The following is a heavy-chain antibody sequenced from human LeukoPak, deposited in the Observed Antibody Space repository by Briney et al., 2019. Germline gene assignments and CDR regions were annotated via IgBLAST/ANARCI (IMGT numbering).Heavy chain of an antibody. CDR2: IKQDGSEK. Sequence: GGSLRLSCAASGFTFSTYWMSWVRQAPGKGLEGVANIKQDGSEKDYVDSVKGRFTISRDNAKNSLYLQMNSLRAEDTAMYYCARDSAGNDYWGQGTLVTVSS. J-gene: IGHJ4*02. D-gene: IGHD6-13*01. CDR3: ARDSAGNDY. V-gene: IGHV3-7*01. CDR1: GFTFSTYW.